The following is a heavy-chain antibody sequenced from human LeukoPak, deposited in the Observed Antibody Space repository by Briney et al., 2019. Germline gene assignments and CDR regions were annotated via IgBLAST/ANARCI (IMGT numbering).Heavy chain of an antibody. V-gene: IGHV1-2*02. J-gene: IGHJ4*02. CDR3: ARAGYSYGYGADY. CDR1: GYTFTGYY. CDR2: INPNSGGT. Sequence: ASVKVSCKASGYTFTGYYMHWVRQAPGQGLEWMGWINPNSGGTNYAQKFQGRVTMTRDTSISTAYMELSSLRSEDTAVYYCARAGYSYGYGADYRGQGTLVTVSS. D-gene: IGHD5-18*01.